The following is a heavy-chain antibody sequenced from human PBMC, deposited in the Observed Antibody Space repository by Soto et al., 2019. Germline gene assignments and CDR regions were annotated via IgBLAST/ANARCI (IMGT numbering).Heavy chain of an antibody. CDR1: GYTFTSYY. Sequence: QVQLVQSGAEVKKPGASVKVSCKASGYTFTSYYMHWVRQAPGQGLEWMGIINPSGGSTSYAQKFQGRVTMTRDPSTSTVYMELSSLRSEDTAVYYCSREPYSSSVYYYYYIEVWGKGTTVTVSS. CDR2: INPSGGST. CDR3: SREPYSSSVYYYYYIEV. D-gene: IGHD6-6*01. V-gene: IGHV1-46*03. J-gene: IGHJ6*03.